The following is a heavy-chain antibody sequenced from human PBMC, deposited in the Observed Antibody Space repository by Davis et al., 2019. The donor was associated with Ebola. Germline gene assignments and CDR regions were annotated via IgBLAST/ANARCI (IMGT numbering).Heavy chain of an antibody. Sequence: ASVKVSCKASGYTFTSYYMHWVRQAPGQGLEWMGIINPSGGSTSYAQKFQGRVTMTRDTSTSTVYMELSRLTSEDTAVYYCAKSHNLYYDNRDDAFDVWGQGTKVTVSS. CDR1: GYTFTSYY. CDR2: INPSGGST. D-gene: IGHD3-16*01. CDR3: AKSHNLYYDNRDDAFDV. J-gene: IGHJ3*01. V-gene: IGHV1-46*01.